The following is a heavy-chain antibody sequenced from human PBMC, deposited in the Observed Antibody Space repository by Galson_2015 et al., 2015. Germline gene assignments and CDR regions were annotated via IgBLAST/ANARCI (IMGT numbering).Heavy chain of an antibody. CDR3: ARAPQYFDFWTYLDY. CDR2: TYSTITT. Sequence: SLRLSCAASGFTVSNYYMSWVRQAPGKGLEWVSFTYSTITTYYADSVKGRFTISRDISRNTLYLQMNSLRADDTAVYYCARAPQYFDFWTYLDYWGHGTLVTVSS. D-gene: IGHD3-3*01. CDR1: GFTVSNYY. J-gene: IGHJ4*01. V-gene: IGHV3-53*01.